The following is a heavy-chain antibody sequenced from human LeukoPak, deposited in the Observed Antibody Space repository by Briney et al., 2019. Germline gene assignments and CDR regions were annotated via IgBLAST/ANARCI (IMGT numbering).Heavy chain of an antibody. Sequence: PGGSLRLSCAASGFTFSNYGMCWFRQAPGKGLEWVSSIVGSSSTYYADSLKGRFTISRDNAKNSLYLQMNSLRAEDTAVYYCARIGAGSSRDYWGQGTLVTVSS. CDR1: GFTFSNYG. CDR2: IVGSSST. D-gene: IGHD6-13*01. V-gene: IGHV3-21*01. J-gene: IGHJ4*02. CDR3: ARIGAGSSRDY.